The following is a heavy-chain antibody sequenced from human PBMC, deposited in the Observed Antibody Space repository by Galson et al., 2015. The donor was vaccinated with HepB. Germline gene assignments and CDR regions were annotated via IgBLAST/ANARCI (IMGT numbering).Heavy chain of an antibody. CDR2: ISSSSSYI. CDR3: ARDLGAVAGNYYYYGMDV. J-gene: IGHJ6*02. V-gene: IGHV3-21*01. CDR1: GFTFSSYS. Sequence: SLRLSCAASGFTFSSYSMNWVRQAPGKGLEWVSSISSSSSYIYYADSVKGRFTISRDNAKNSLYLQMNSLRAEDTAVYYCARDLGAVAGNYYYYGMDVWGQGTTVTVSS. D-gene: IGHD6-19*01.